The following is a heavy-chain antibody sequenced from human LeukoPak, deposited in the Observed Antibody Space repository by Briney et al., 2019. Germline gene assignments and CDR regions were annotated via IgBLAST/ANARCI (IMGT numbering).Heavy chain of an antibody. J-gene: IGHJ5*02. V-gene: IGHV1-69*13. D-gene: IGHD3-10*01. Sequence: AAVKVSCKASGGTFSSYAISWVRQAPGQGLEWMGGIIPIFGTANYAQKFQGRVTITADESTSTAYMELSSLRSEDTAVYYCATKGYYGSGSYYNKYNWFDPWGQGTLVTVSS. CDR1: GGTFSSYA. CDR3: ATKGYYGSGSYYNKYNWFDP. CDR2: IIPIFGTA.